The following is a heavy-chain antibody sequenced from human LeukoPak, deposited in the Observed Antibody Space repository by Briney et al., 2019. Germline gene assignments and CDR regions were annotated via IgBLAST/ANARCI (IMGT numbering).Heavy chain of an antibody. CDR3: ARGFRSSGYYYYYYYYYGMDV. V-gene: IGHV4-59*08. D-gene: IGHD3-22*01. Sequence: SETLSLTCTVSGGSISSYYWSWIRQPPGKGLEWIGYIYYSGSTNYNPSLKSRVTISVDTSKNQFSLKLSSVTAADTAVYYCARGFRSSGYYYYYYYYYGMDVWGQGTTVTVSS. CDR2: IYYSGST. CDR1: GGSISSYY. J-gene: IGHJ6*02.